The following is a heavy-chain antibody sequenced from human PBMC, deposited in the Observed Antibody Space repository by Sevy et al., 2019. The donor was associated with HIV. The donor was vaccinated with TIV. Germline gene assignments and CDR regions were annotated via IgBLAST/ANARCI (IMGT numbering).Heavy chain of an antibody. CDR3: ATETSAPLAVAGYGGRYYYYGMDV. Sequence: ASVKVSCKVSGYTLTELSMHWVRQAPGKGLEWMGGFDPEDDETIYAQKFQGRVTMTEDTSTDTAYMELSSLRSEDTAVYYCATETSAPLAVAGYGGRYYYYGMDVWGQGTTVTVSS. D-gene: IGHD6-19*01. J-gene: IGHJ6*02. CDR2: FDPEDDET. CDR1: GYTLTELS. V-gene: IGHV1-24*01.